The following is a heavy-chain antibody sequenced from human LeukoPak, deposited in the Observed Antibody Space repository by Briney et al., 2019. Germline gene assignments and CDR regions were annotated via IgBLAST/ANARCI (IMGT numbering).Heavy chain of an antibody. Sequence: SGTLSLTCAVSGGSISSSNWWSWVRQPPGKGLEWIGEIYHSGSTNYNPSLKSRVTISVDKSKNQFSLKLSSVTAADTAVYYCTTTPSSVAGTNYWGQGTLVTVSS. D-gene: IGHD6-19*01. CDR2: IYHSGST. J-gene: IGHJ4*02. V-gene: IGHV4-4*02. CDR1: GGSISSSNW. CDR3: TTTPSSVAGTNY.